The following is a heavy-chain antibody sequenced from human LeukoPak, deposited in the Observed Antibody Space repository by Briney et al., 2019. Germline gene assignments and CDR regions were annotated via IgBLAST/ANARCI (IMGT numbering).Heavy chain of an antibody. CDR3: AKDRTHRRYYDSTGYYNQYDY. CDR2: ICGNAAAT. J-gene: IGHJ4*02. V-gene: IGHV3-23*01. D-gene: IGHD3-22*01. CDR1: EFIFSNFA. Sequence: GGSLRLSCVASEFIFSNFAMSWVREAPGKGLEWVSTICGNAAATYYGDSVKGRFTISRDNSRNTLYLQMNSLRAEDTAIYYCAKDRTHRRYYDSTGYYNQYDYWGQGALVTVSS.